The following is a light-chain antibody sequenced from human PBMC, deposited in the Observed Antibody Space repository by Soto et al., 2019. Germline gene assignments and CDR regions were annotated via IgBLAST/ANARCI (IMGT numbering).Light chain of an antibody. CDR1: QDISSW. V-gene: IGKV1-12*01. Sequence: IHRTQSPSSVSASVVYRGTITFRAIQDISSWLAWYQQKPGKAPKLLIFAASSLQSGVPSRFSGSGSGTDFTLTISSLQPEDFATYYCHQANTFPLTFGGGTKVDI. CDR3: HQANTFPLT. J-gene: IGKJ4*01. CDR2: AAS.